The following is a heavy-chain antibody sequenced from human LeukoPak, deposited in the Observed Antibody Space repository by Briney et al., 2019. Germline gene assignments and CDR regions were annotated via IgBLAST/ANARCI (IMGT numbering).Heavy chain of an antibody. J-gene: IGHJ3*02. Sequence: SVKVSCKASGDTFSSYTISWVRQAPGQGLEWMGGIIPVLGRANYAQKFQGRVTITADKFTSTAYMELSSLRSDDTAVYYCTRRYSSSWCAFDIWGQGTMVTVSS. D-gene: IGHD6-13*01. CDR3: TRRYSSSWCAFDI. V-gene: IGHV1-69*02. CDR2: IIPVLGRA. CDR1: GDTFSSYT.